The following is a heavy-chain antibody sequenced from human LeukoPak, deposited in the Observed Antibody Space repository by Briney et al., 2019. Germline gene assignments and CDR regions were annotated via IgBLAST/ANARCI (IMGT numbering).Heavy chain of an antibody. Sequence: GRSLRLSCAASGFTFSSYGMHWVRQAPGKGLEWVAVISYDGSNKYYADSVKGRFTISRDNSKNTLYLQMNSLRAEDTAVYYCARATLGGSSSWEFDYWGQGTLVTVSS. CDR2: ISYDGSNK. CDR3: ARATLGGSSSWEFDY. V-gene: IGHV3-30*03. D-gene: IGHD6-13*01. CDR1: GFTFSSYG. J-gene: IGHJ4*02.